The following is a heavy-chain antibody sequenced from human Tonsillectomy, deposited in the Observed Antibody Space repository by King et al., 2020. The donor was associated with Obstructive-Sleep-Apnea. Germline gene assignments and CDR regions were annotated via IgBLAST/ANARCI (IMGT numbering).Heavy chain of an antibody. CDR3: TRVPNILLVYGYSDY. V-gene: IGHV3-49*03. Sequence: VQLVESGGGLVQPGRSLRLSCTASGFPFGDYAMSWLRQAPGKGLEWVGFIRSNSYGGTTENAASVKGRFTISRDDSKSISYLQMNSLKTEDTAVYYCTRVPNILLVYGYSDYWGQGTLVTVSS. J-gene: IGHJ4*02. CDR2: IRSNSYGGTT. D-gene: IGHD2-8*01. CDR1: GFPFGDYA.